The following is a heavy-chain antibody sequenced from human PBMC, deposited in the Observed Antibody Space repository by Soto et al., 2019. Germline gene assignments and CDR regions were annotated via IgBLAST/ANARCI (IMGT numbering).Heavy chain of an antibody. CDR3: ATDRGYSSSWYDYYYGMDV. J-gene: IGHJ6*02. D-gene: IGHD6-13*01. CDR1: GYTFTSYG. V-gene: IGHV1-18*01. Sequence: ASVKVSCKASGYTFTSYGISWVRQAPGQGLEWMGWISSYNGNTNYAQKLQGRVTMTTDTSTSTAYMELRSLRSDDTAVYYCATDRGYSSSWYDYYYGMDVWCQGTRVTVAS. CDR2: ISSYNGNT.